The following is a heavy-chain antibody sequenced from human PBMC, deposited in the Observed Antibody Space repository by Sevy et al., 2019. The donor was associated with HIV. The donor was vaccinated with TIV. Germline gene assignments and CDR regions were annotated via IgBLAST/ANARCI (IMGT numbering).Heavy chain of an antibody. CDR3: AREGGLRYFDL. D-gene: IGHD3-16*01. CDR2: ISDRGTTI. V-gene: IGHV3-11*01. Sequence: GGSLRLSCAASGFIFSDYYMNWIRQSPGRGLEWVSYISDRGTTIYYADSVKGRFTISRDNAKNSLYLQMNSLRAEDTAVYYCAREGGLRYFDLWGRGTLVTVSS. J-gene: IGHJ2*01. CDR1: GFIFSDYY.